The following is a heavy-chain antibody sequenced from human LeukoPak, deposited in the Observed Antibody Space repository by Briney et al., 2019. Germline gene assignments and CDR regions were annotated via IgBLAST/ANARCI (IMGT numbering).Heavy chain of an antibody. J-gene: IGHJ4*02. V-gene: IGHV4-4*07. CDR3: ARDGSQEQWLAYFDY. CDR1: GGSISSYY. CDR2: IYTSRSS. D-gene: IGHD6-19*01. Sequence: KPSETLSLTCTVSGGSISSYYWSWIRQPAGKGLEWIRHIYTSRSSNYNPSLKSRATMSVETSKKQFSLKLSSVTAADTAVYYCARDGSQEQWLAYFDYWGQGTLVTVSS.